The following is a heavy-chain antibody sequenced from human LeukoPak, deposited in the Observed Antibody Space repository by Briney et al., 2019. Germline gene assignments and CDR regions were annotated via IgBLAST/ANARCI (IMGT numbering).Heavy chain of an antibody. J-gene: IGHJ5*02. CDR2: IYYSGST. V-gene: IGHV4-59*08. CDR3: ARGAGWYGP. CDR1: GGSISSDY. Sequence: SETLSLTCTVSGGSISSDYWSWIRQPPGKGLEWIGYIYYSGSTSYNPSLRSRVTILVDTSKNQFSLKLSSVTAADTAVYYCARGAGWYGPWGQGTLVTVSS.